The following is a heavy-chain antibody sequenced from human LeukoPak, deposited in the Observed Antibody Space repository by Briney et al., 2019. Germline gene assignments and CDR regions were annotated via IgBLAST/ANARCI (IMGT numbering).Heavy chain of an antibody. CDR1: GFKFDDHG. V-gene: IGHV3-20*04. Sequence: GGSLRLSCAGFGFKFDDHGMTWVRQAPGEGLEWVSGINWNGGSTGYADSVKGRFTISRDNAKNSLYLQMNSLRAEDTALYYCAKGDSSGWYFDYWGQGTLVTVS. D-gene: IGHD3-22*01. J-gene: IGHJ4*02. CDR2: INWNGGST. CDR3: AKGDSSGWYFDY.